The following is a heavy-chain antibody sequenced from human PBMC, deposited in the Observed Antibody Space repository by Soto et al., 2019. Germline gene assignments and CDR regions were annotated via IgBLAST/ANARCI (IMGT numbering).Heavy chain of an antibody. D-gene: IGHD1-1*01. CDR3: ATWLQREHAYGV. J-gene: IGHJ3*01. Sequence: DVQLVESGGALIQRGGSLRLSCAVVGMTVSGKKYVAWVRQAPGKGLEWVSGVYDADGKYYADSVKGRFTTSRDSSKTIVYLEMNDLGPEDTAIYYCATWLQREHAYGVWGLGTAVTVSS. V-gene: IGHV3-53*01. CDR1: GMTVSGKKY. CDR2: VYDADGK.